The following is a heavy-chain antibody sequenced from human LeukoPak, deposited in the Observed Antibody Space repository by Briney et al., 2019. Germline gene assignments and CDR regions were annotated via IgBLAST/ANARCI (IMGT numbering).Heavy chain of an antibody. D-gene: IGHD1-1*01. CDR1: GGSISSGDYY. J-gene: IGHJ4*02. CDR3: ARTASGTTYYFDY. V-gene: IGHV4-30-4*08. Sequence: SETLSLTCTVSGGSISSGDYYWSWIRQPPGKGLEWIGFISYSGNTYYNPSLQSRVSVSVDTSKNHFSLKLTSVTAAETAVSYCARTASGTTYYFDYWGQGTLVTVSS. CDR2: ISYSGNT.